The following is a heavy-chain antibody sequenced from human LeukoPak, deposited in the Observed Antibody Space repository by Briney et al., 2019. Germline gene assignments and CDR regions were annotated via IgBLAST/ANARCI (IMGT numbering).Heavy chain of an antibody. V-gene: IGHV4-34*01. CDR3: ARGRRLLGYCSSTSCSPYYYGMDV. D-gene: IGHD2-2*01. CDR2: INHSGST. CDR1: GGSCSGYY. Sequence: SETLSLTCAVYGGSCSGYYWSWIRQPPGKGLEWIGEINHSGSTNYNPSLKSRVTISVDTSKNQFSLKLSSVTAADTAVYYCARGRRLLGYCSSTSCSPYYYGMDVWGQGTTVTVSS. J-gene: IGHJ6*02.